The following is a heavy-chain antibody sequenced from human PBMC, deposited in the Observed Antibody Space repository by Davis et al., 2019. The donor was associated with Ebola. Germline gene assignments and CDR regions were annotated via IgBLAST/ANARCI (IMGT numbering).Heavy chain of an antibody. J-gene: IGHJ5*02. V-gene: IGHV3-43*01. CDR1: GFTFDDYT. CDR2: ISWDGGST. CDR3: AKEGHRYNWFDP. Sequence: PGGSLRLSCAASGFTFDDYTMHWVRQAPGKGLEWVSLISWDGGSTYYADSVKGRFTISRDNSKNSLYLQMNSLRTEDTALYYCAKEGHRYNWFDPWGQGTLVTVSS. D-gene: IGHD1-14*01.